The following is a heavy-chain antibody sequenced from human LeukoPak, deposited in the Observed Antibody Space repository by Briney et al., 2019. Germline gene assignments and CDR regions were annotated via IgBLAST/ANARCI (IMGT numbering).Heavy chain of an antibody. CDR3: ARGLRGAVAGRPYYYFDY. CDR2: INHSGST. Sequence: SETLSLTCAVYGGSFSGYYWSWIRQPPGKGLEWIGEINHSGSTNYNPSLKSRVTISVDTSKNQFSPKLSSVTAADTAVYYCARGLRGAVAGRPYYYFDYWGQGTLVTVSS. D-gene: IGHD6-19*01. J-gene: IGHJ4*02. V-gene: IGHV4-34*01. CDR1: GGSFSGYY.